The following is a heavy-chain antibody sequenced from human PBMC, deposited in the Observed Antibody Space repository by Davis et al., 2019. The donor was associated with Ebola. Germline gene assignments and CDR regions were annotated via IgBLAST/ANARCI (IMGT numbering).Heavy chain of an antibody. D-gene: IGHD6-6*01. CDR2: ISYDGSNK. CDR3: ARDLEEQLVSNWFDP. CDR1: GFTFSDYA. Sequence: GESLKISCTASGFTFSDYAMHWVRQAPGKGLEWVALISYDGSNKCYADSVEGRFTISRDNSKNTLYLRMNSLRAEDTAVYYCARDLEEQLVSNWFDPWGQGTLVTVSS. J-gene: IGHJ5*02. V-gene: IGHV3-30*03.